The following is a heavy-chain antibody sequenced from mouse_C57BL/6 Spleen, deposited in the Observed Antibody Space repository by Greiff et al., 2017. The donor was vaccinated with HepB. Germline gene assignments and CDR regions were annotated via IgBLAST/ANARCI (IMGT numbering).Heavy chain of an antibody. D-gene: IGHD2-1*01. CDR3: ARDYGSAY. CDR1: GFTFSSYA. J-gene: IGHJ3*01. Sequence: EVNVVESGGGLVKPGGSLKLSCAASGFTFSSYAMSWVRQTPEKRLEWVATISNGGSYTYYPDNVKGRYTISRDNAKNNLYLQMSHLKSEDTAMYYCARDYGSAYWGQGTLVTVSA. CDR2: ISNGGSYT. V-gene: IGHV5-4*01.